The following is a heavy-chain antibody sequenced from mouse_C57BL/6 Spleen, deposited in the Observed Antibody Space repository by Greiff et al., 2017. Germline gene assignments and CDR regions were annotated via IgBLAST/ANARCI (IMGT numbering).Heavy chain of an antibody. Sequence: VQLKQPGTELVKPGASVKLSCKASGYTFTSYWMHWVKQRPGQGLEWIGNINPSNGGTNYNEKFKSKATLTVDKSSSTAYMQLSSLTSEDSAVYYCARPYGNYLYYFDYWGQGTTLTVSS. J-gene: IGHJ2*01. D-gene: IGHD2-1*01. V-gene: IGHV1-53*01. CDR1: GYTFTSYW. CDR3: ARPYGNYLYYFDY. CDR2: INPSNGGT.